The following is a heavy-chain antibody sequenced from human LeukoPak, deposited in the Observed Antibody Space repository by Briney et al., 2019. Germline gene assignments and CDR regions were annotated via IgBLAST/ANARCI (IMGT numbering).Heavy chain of an antibody. CDR3: ARGLSRVVVVVAATAYYYYGMDV. J-gene: IGHJ6*04. CDR2: IILIYSTA. V-gene: IGHV1-69*06. CDR1: VGIYCRYV. D-gene: IGHD2-15*01. Sequence: SVNVSCMASVGIYCRYVISWVRQAAGQELEGMGGIILIYSTAKYAQKFQGRVTIPADKSTSTAYMELSSLRSEDTAVYYCARGLSRVVVVVAATAYYYYGMDVWGKGTTVTVSS.